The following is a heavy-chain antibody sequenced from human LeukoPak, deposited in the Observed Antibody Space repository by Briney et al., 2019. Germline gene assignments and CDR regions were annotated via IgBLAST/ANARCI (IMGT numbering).Heavy chain of an antibody. Sequence: PSETLSLTCTVSGASISSYYWSWIRQPPGKGLEWIGYVYYSGSTNNNPSLKSRVTISVDTSKNQFSLKLSSVTAADTAVYYCARDGPAGTYTYHYYMDVWGKGTTVTVSS. CDR2: VYYSGST. CDR3: ARDGPAGTYTYHYYMDV. V-gene: IGHV4-59*01. CDR1: GASISSYY. J-gene: IGHJ6*03. D-gene: IGHD6-13*01.